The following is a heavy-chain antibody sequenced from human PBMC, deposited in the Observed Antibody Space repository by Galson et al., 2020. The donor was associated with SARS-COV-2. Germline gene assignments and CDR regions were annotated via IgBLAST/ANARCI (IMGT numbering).Heavy chain of an antibody. D-gene: IGHD3-3*01. CDR1: GFTFSSYD. V-gene: IGHV3-13*05. CDR3: ARGSARSFWSGYAGGDLFDY. CDR2: IGTAGDP. Sequence: TGGSLRLSCAASGFTFSSYDMHWVRQATGKGLEWVSAIGTAGDPYYPGSVKGRFTISRENAKNSLYLQMNSLRAGDTAVYYCARGSARSFWSGYAGGDLFDYWGQGTLVTVSS. J-gene: IGHJ4*02.